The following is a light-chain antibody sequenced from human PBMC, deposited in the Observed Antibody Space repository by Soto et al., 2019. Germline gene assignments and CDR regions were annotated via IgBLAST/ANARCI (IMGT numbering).Light chain of an antibody. J-gene: IGKJ5*01. CDR2: DAS. CDR3: QQRGNWPPLT. V-gene: IGKV3-11*01. CDR1: QSVSSY. Sequence: EIVLTQSQATLSLSPGERATLSCRASQSVSSYLAWYQQKPGQAPRLLIYDASNRATSIPARFSGSGYGTDFTLTISSLEPDDFAVFYCQQRGNWPPLTFGQGTRLEIK.